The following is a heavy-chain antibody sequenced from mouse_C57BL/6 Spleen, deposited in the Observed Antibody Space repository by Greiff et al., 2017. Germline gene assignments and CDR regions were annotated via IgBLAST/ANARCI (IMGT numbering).Heavy chain of an antibody. CDR2: IHPNSGST. D-gene: IGHD2-1*01. CDR1: GYTFTSYW. CDR3: ARNYGNYYFDY. Sequence: QVQLQQPGAELVKPGASVKLSCKASGYTFTSYWMHWVKQRPGQGLEWIGMIHPNSGSTKYNEKFKSKATLTVDKSSSTAYMQLSSLTSEDSAVXYYARNYGNYYFDYWGQGTTLTVSS. V-gene: IGHV1-64*01. J-gene: IGHJ2*01.